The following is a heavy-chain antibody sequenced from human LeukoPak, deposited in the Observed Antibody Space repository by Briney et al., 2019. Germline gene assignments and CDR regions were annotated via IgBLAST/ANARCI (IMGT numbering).Heavy chain of an antibody. CDR2: ISYDGGNK. CDR1: GFTFSSYA. V-gene: IGHV3-30-3*01. D-gene: IGHD2-2*02. CDR3: ARAHPLYCSSTSCYTDYFDY. J-gene: IGHJ4*02. Sequence: PGGSLRLSCAASGFTFSSYAMHWVRQAPGKGLEWVAVISYDGGNKYYADSVKGRFTISRDNSKNTLYLQMNSLRAEDTAVYYCARAHPLYCSSTSCYTDYFDYWGQGTLVTVSS.